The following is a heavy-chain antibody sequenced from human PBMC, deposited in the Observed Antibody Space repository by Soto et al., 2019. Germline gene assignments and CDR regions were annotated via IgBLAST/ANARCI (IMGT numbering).Heavy chain of an antibody. D-gene: IGHD5-12*01. CDR1: GFTFSSYS. CDR3: ARDTVATIPYYYYYYGIDV. Sequence: EVQLVESGGGLVKPGGSLRLSCAASGFTFSSYSMNWVRQAPGKGLEWVSSISSSSSYIYYADSVKGRFTISRDNAKNSLYLQMNSLRAEDTAVYYCARDTVATIPYYYYYYGIDVWGQGTTVTVSS. V-gene: IGHV3-21*01. CDR2: ISSSSSYI. J-gene: IGHJ6*02.